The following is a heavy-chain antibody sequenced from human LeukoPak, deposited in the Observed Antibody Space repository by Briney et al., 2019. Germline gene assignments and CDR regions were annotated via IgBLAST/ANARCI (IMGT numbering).Heavy chain of an antibody. CDR2: INHSGST. Sequence: SSETLSLTCAVYGGSFSGYYWSWIRQPPGKGLEWIGEINHSGSTNYNPSLKSRVTISVDTSKNQFSLKLSSVTAADTAVYYCARGRWFGELLWGFSDYWGQGTLVTVSS. CDR1: GGSFSGYY. D-gene: IGHD3-10*01. J-gene: IGHJ4*02. V-gene: IGHV4-34*01. CDR3: ARGRWFGELLWGFSDY.